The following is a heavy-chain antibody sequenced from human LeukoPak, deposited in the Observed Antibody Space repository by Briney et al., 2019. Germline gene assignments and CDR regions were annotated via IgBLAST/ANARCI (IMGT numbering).Heavy chain of an antibody. CDR2: ISAYNGNT. CDR1: GYTFTTYG. V-gene: IGHV1-18*01. CDR3: ARDHESPDSGSQS. Sequence: ASVKVSCKASGYTFTTYGISWVRQAPGQGLEWMGWISAYNGNTNYAQKFQGRVTMTTDTSTSTAYMELRSLRSDDTAVYYCARDHESPDSGSQSWGQGTLVTVSS. J-gene: IGHJ4*02. D-gene: IGHD1-26*01.